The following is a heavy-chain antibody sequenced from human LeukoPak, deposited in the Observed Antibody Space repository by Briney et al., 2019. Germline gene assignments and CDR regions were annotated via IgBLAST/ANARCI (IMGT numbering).Heavy chain of an antibody. CDR3: ARDGMVASVDY. J-gene: IGHJ4*02. Sequence: PGGSLRLSCAASGFTFSSYWMHWVRQAPGKGLVWVSRINTDGSSTSYADSVKGRFTISRDNAKNTLYLQMSSPRAEDTAVYYCARDGMVASVDYWGQGTLVTVSS. D-gene: IGHD2-15*01. CDR1: GFTFSSYW. V-gene: IGHV3-74*01. CDR2: INTDGSST.